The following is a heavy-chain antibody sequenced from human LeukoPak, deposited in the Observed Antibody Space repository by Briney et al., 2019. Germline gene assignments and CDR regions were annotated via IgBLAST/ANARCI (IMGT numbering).Heavy chain of an antibody. CDR3: AKARGAAAANDFDY. V-gene: IGHV3-15*07. Sequence: GGSLRLSCAASGFTFSNVWMNWVRQAPGKGLEWVGRIRSKTHGEAIDYAAPVRGRFTISRDDSKNTLYLQMNSLRAEDTVIYYCAKARGAAAANDFDYWGQGTLVTVSS. D-gene: IGHD6-13*01. CDR1: GFTFSNVW. J-gene: IGHJ4*02. CDR2: IRSKTHGEAI.